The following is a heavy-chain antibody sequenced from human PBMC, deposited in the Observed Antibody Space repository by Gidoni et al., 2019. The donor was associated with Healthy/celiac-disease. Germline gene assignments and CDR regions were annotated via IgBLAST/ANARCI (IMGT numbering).Heavy chain of an antibody. CDR3: ARVAGSKKGWGHEYYFDY. D-gene: IGHD1-1*01. J-gene: IGHJ4*02. V-gene: IGHV1-69*06. CDR1: GGTFSSYA. Sequence: QVQLVQSGAEVKKPGSSVKVSCKASGGTFSSYAISWVRQAPGQGLEWMGGIIPSVGTANDAQKFQGRVTITADKSTSTAYMELSSLRSEDTAVYYCARVAGSKKGWGHEYYFDYWGQGTLVTVSS. CDR2: IIPSVGTA.